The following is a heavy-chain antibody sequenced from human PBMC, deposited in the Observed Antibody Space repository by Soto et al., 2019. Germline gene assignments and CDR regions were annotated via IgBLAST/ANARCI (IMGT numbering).Heavy chain of an antibody. CDR2: IYKSTTT. CDR1: GDSISTVDYF. V-gene: IGHV4-30-4*01. CDR3: ARGRYCLTGRCFPNWFDS. Sequence: PSETLSLTCSVSGDSISTVDYFWAWIRQPPGQALEYIGYIYKSTTTYYNPSFEGRVAISLDTSKSQFSLTVTSVTAADTAVYFCARGRYCLTGRCFPNWFDSWGQGTLVNVSS. J-gene: IGHJ5*01. D-gene: IGHD2-15*01.